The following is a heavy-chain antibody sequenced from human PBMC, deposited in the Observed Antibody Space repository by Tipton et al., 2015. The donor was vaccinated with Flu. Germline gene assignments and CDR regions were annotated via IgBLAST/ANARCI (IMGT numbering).Heavy chain of an antibody. D-gene: IGHD6-6*01. J-gene: IGHJ4*02. CDR3: ARHSSSLGRPVDC. V-gene: IGHV4-59*08. Sequence: TLSLTCTVSGGSISSYYWSWIRQPPGKGLEWIGYIFYSGSTNYNPSLKSRVTISVDTSKNQFSLKLSSVAAADTAVYYCARHSSSLGRPVDCWGQGTLVTVSS. CDR1: GGSISSYY. CDR2: IFYSGST.